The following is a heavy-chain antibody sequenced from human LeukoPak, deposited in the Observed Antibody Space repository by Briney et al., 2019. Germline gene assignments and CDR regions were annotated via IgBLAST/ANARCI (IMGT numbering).Heavy chain of an antibody. J-gene: IGHJ4*02. CDR1: GGFFSGYY. CDR2: INHSGST. V-gene: IGHV4-34*01. CDR3: ARGIAVAGTDRGCFDY. Sequence: SETLSLTCAVYGGFFSGYYWSWIRQPQGKGLDWIGEINHSGSTNYNPSLKSRVTISVDTSKNQFSLKLSSVTAADTAEYYCARGIAVAGTDRGCFDYWGQGTLVTVSS. D-gene: IGHD6-19*01.